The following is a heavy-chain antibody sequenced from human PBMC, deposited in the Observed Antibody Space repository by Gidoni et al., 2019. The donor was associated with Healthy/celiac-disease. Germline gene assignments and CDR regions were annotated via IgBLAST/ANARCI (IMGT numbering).Heavy chain of an antibody. D-gene: IGHD6-19*01. V-gene: IGHV3-21*01. CDR3: ARGSGSGWYGIDY. J-gene: IGHJ4*02. CDR1: GFTFSSYS. Sequence: EVQLVESGGGLVKPGGSLRLPGAASGFTFSSYSMHLVRQAPGKGLEWVSSISSSSSYIYYADSVKGRFTISRDNAKNSLYLQMNSLRAEDTAVYYCARGSGSGWYGIDYWGQGTLVTVSS. CDR2: ISSSSSYI.